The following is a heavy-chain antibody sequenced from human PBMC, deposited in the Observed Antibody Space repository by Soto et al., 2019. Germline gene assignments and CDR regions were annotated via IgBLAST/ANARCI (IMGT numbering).Heavy chain of an antibody. V-gene: IGHV1-69*01. CDR3: ARDGGRHSGGIDY. CDR2: IIPIFGTA. CDR1: GGTFSSYS. D-gene: IGHD1-26*01. J-gene: IGHJ4*02. Sequence: QVQLVQSGAEVKKPGSSVKVSCKASGGTFSSYSINWVRQAPGQRLEWMGEIIPIFGTATYAQKFQGRVTITADESTSTAYLELSSLRSEDTAVYYCARDGGRHSGGIDYWGQGTLVTVSS.